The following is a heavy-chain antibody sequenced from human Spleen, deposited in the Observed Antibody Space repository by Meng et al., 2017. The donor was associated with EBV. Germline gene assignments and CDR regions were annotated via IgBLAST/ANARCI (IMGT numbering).Heavy chain of an antibody. CDR2: ISYDGSIK. D-gene: IGHD6-13*01. CDR1: RFPFSSSG. V-gene: IGHV3-30*18. CDR3: AKAEEQQLVPDY. J-gene: IGHJ4*02. Sequence: QVQLVESXXGXVQPGXXLXXXCAASRFPFSSSGMHWVRQAPGKGLEWVAFISYDGSIKYYGDSVKGRFTISRDNSKNTLYLQMNSLRAGDTALYYCAKAEEQQLVPDYWGQGTLVTVSS.